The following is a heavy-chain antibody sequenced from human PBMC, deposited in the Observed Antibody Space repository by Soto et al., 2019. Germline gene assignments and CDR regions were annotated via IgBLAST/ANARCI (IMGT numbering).Heavy chain of an antibody. CDR3: AREGDGYNLGPSVDCDY. CDR2: INPSGGST. J-gene: IGHJ4*02. V-gene: IGHV1-46*01. D-gene: IGHD5-12*01. CDR1: GYTFTTYY. Sequence: QVQLVQSGAEVKKPGASVKVSCKASGYTFTTYYMHWVRQAPGQGLEWMGVINPSGGSTSYAQKFHGRVTVTRDTSTSTRYMELSILRSEDTAVYYCAREGDGYNLGPSVDCDYWGQGTLVTVSS.